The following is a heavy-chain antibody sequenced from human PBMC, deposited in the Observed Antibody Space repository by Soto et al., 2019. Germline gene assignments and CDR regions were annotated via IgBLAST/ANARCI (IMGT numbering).Heavy chain of an antibody. Sequence: QVHLVQSGAEVRKPGASVKVSCKASGYTFRSYAMHWVRQAPGQRLEWMGWINAGYGNTKSSRKFQDRVTISRDTSASTAYMELTSLRSEDTAVYYCARDTGDGTFDFWGQGTLVTVSS. CDR2: INAGYGNT. J-gene: IGHJ4*02. V-gene: IGHV1-3*01. CDR1: GYTFRSYA. D-gene: IGHD7-27*01. CDR3: ARDTGDGTFDF.